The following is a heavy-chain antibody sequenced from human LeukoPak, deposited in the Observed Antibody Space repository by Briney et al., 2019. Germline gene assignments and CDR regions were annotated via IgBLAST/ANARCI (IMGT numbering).Heavy chain of an antibody. CDR1: GGSISSGSYY. J-gene: IGHJ4*02. CDR3: AREGDYYGSGSYYTPFDY. CDR2: IYTSGST. V-gene: IGHV4-61*02. Sequence: PSETLSLTCTVSGGSISSGSYYWSWIRQPAGKGLEWIGRIYTSGSTNYNPSLKSRVTISVDTSKNHFSLKLSSVTAADTAVYYCAREGDYYGSGSYYTPFDYWGQGTLVTVSS. D-gene: IGHD3-10*01.